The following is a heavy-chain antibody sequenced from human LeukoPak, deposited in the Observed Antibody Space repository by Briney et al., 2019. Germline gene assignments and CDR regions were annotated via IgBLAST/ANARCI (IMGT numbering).Heavy chain of an antibody. CDR3: AKQNTMVRGVGFDY. D-gene: IGHD3-10*01. V-gene: IGHV3-23*01. CDR2: ISGSGGST. CDR1: GFTFGSYA. J-gene: IGHJ4*02. Sequence: GGSLRLSCAASGFTFGSYAMSWVRQAPGKGLEWVSAISGSGGSTYYADSVKGRFTISRDNSKNTLYLQMNSLRAEDTAVYYCAKQNTMVRGVGFDYWGQGTLVTVSS.